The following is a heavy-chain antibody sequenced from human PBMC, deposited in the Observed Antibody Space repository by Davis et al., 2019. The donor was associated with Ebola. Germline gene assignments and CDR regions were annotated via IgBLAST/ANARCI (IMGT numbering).Heavy chain of an antibody. Sequence: MPSETLSLTCAVYGGSFSGYYWSWIRQPPGKGLEWIGEINHSGSTNYNPSLKSRVTISVDTSKNQFSLKLSSVTAADTAVYYCASASGYYYGGADYWGQGTLVTVSS. CDR1: GGSFSGYY. J-gene: IGHJ4*02. CDR2: INHSGST. CDR3: ASASGYYYGGADY. V-gene: IGHV4-34*01. D-gene: IGHD3-22*01.